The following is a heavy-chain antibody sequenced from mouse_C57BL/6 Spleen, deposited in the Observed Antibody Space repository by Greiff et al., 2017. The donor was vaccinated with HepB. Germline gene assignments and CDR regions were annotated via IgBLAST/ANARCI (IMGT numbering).Heavy chain of an antibody. CDR2: IYPGSGNT. Sequence: QVQLKESGAELVRPGASVKLSCKASGYTFTDYYINWVKQRPGQGLEWIARIYPGSGNTYYNEKFKGKATLTAEKSSSTAYMQLSSLTSEDSAVYFCARSGYYGSSYVAWFAYWGQGTLVTVSA. CDR1: GYTFTDYY. CDR3: ARSGYYGSSYVAWFAY. J-gene: IGHJ3*01. D-gene: IGHD1-1*01. V-gene: IGHV1-76*01.